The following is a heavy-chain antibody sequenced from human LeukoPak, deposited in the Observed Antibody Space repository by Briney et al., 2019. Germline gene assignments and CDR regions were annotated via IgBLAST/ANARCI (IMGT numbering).Heavy chain of an antibody. CDR1: GYTFTTYG. V-gene: IGHV1-18*01. Sequence: ASVKVSCKASGYTFTTYGISWVRQAPGQGFEWMGWISAYNGNTNYAQKLQGRVTMTTDTSTGTAYMELRSLRSDDTAVYYCAREYCSGGSCYSHFDYWGQGTLVTVSS. J-gene: IGHJ4*02. CDR3: AREYCSGGSCYSHFDY. D-gene: IGHD2-15*01. CDR2: ISAYNGNT.